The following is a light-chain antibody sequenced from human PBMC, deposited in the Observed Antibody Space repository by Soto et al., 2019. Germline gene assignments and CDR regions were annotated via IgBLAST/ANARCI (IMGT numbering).Light chain of an antibody. CDR2: DAS. J-gene: IGKJ1*01. V-gene: IGKV3-15*01. CDR3: QQYNDWQT. Sequence: EIVMTQSPATLSVSPGERATLSSRASQSVSSNLAWYQQKPGQAPSLLIYDASTRATGVPGRFSGSGSGTEFTLTITSLQSEDFAVYYCQQYNDWQTFGQGTKVEIK. CDR1: QSVSSN.